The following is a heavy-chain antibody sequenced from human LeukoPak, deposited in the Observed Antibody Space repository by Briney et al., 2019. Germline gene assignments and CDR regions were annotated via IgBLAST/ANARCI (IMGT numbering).Heavy chain of an antibody. V-gene: IGHV3-23*01. J-gene: IGHJ5*02. CDR1: GFTFSSYA. CDR3: AKGYDFWSGYYQGDWFDP. D-gene: IGHD3-3*01. Sequence: GGSLRLSCAASGFTFSSYAMSWVRQAPGKGLEWVSAISGSGGSTYYADSVKGRFTISGDNSKNTLYLQMNSLRAEDTAVYYCAKGYDFWSGYYQGDWFDPWGQGTLVTVSS. CDR2: ISGSGGST.